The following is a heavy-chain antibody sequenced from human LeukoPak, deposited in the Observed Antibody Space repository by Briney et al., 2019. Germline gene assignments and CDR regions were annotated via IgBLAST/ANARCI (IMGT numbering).Heavy chain of an antibody. Sequence: PGGSLRLSCAASGFTFNNYGMHWVRQAPGKGLEWVAVIWYDGSKSYYVDSVKGRFTISRDNSKNTVYLQMNSLRADDSALYYCARASGTTAYYPYWGRGTLVTVST. CDR1: GFTFNNYG. J-gene: IGHJ4*02. CDR3: ARASGTTAYYPY. CDR2: IWYDGSKS. D-gene: IGHD3-9*01. V-gene: IGHV3-33*01.